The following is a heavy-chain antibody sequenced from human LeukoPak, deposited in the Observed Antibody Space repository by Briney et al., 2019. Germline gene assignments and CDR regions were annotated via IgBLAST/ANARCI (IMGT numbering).Heavy chain of an antibody. J-gene: IGHJ3*02. Sequence: PGRSLRLSCAASGFTFSSYGMHWVRQAPGKGLEWVAVIWYGGSNKYYADSVKGRFTISRDNSKNTLYLQMNSLRAEDTAVYYCARSFWSGYVFGGRGDAFDIWGQGTMVTVSS. CDR3: ARSFWSGYVFGGRGDAFDI. CDR2: IWYGGSNK. V-gene: IGHV3-33*08. D-gene: IGHD3-3*01. CDR1: GFTFSSYG.